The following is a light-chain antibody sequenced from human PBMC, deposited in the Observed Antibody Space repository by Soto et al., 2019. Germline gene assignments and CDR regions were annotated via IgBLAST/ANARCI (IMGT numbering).Light chain of an antibody. V-gene: IGLV2-23*01. CDR2: EGT. Sequence: QSVLTQPASLSGSPGQSITISCSGTTSDVGGYNLVSWYQQHTAKAPKLLIYEGTQRPSGVSSRFSGSKSGNTASLTISGLQAEDEADYYCCSYASSSSYVFRTGTKVTVL. CDR1: TSDVGGYNL. J-gene: IGLJ1*01. CDR3: CSYASSSSYV.